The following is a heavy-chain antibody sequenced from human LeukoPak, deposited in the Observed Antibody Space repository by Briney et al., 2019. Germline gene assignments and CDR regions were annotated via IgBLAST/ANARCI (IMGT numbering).Heavy chain of an antibody. CDR3: ARVVSYGSGSYNLDY. V-gene: IGHV1-69*05. D-gene: IGHD3-10*01. Sequence: SVKVSCKASGDTFSSYTITWVRQAPGQGLEWMGGIIPIFGTPNYAQKFKGRVTITTDESTSTGYMELSSLTSEYTAMYYCARVVSYGSGSYNLDYWGQGTLVTVSS. CDR2: IIPIFGTP. J-gene: IGHJ4*02. CDR1: GDTFSSYT.